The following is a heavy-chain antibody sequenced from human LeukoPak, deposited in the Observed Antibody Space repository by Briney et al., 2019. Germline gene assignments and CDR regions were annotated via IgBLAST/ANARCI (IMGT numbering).Heavy chain of an antibody. CDR3: ATDLISGSDY. CDR2: INPSGGST. D-gene: IGHD1-26*01. Sequence: APVKVSCKASGYTFTSYYMHWVRQAPGQGLEWMGIINPSGGSTSYAQKFQGRVTMTEDTSTDTAYMELSSLRSEDTAVYYCATDLISGSDYWGQGTLVTVSS. V-gene: IGHV1-46*01. CDR1: GYTFTSYY. J-gene: IGHJ4*02.